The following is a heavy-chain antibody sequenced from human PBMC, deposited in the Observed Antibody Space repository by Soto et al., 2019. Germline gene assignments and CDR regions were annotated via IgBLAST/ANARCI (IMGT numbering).Heavy chain of an antibody. D-gene: IGHD3-10*01. J-gene: IGHJ5*01. CDR1: GFTFSRHD. CDR3: ARGGIWGVSWNWFDY. Sequence: GGSLRLSCAASGFTFSRHDMHWVRQVPGKGVEWVSGIDSAGDAKYPVSVKGRFTISRENAKNSLYLQMNSLGAEDTAVYYCARGGIWGVSWNWFDYWGQGTLVTVSS. V-gene: IGHV3-13*01. CDR2: IDSAGDA.